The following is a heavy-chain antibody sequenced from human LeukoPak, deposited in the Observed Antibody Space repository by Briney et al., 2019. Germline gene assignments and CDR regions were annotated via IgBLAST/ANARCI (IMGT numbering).Heavy chain of an antibody. V-gene: IGHV1-69*13. Sequence: EASVKVSCTASGGTFSSYAISWVRQAPGQGLEWMGGIIPIFGTANYAQKFQGRVTITADESTSTAYMELSSLRSEDTAVYYCARRRYCSSTSCPRSYYYYMDVWGKGTTVTVSS. CDR2: IIPIFGTA. CDR1: GGTFSSYA. CDR3: ARRRYCSSTSCPRSYYYYMDV. D-gene: IGHD2-2*01. J-gene: IGHJ6*03.